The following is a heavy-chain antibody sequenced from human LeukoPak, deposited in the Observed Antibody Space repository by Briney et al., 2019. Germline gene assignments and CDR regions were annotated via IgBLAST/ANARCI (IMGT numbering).Heavy chain of an antibody. V-gene: IGHV1-3*01. J-gene: IGHJ4*02. CDR2: INAGNGNT. CDR3: ARDPEKYAEYYFDY. D-gene: IGHD2-2*01. CDR1: GYTFTSYA. Sequence: ASVTVSCTASGYTFTSYAMHWVRQAPGQRLEWMGWINAGNGNTKYSQKFQGRVTITRDTSASTAYMELSSLRSEDTAVYYCARDPEKYAEYYFDYWGQGTLATVSS.